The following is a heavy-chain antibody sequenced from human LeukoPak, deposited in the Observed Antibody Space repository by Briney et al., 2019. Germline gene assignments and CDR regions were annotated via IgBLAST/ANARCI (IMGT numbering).Heavy chain of an antibody. J-gene: IGHJ4*02. V-gene: IGHV4-59*08. CDR1: GGYISTYY. CDR2: VYYSGST. D-gene: IGHD4/OR15-4a*01. Sequence: SETLSLTCSVSGGYISTYYWSWIRQPPGRGLEWIGYVYYSGSTNYNPSLKSRVTMSVDTSKNQFSLKLSSVTAADTAVYYCARTQYGGYVNYWGQGTLVTVSS. CDR3: ARTQYGGYVNY.